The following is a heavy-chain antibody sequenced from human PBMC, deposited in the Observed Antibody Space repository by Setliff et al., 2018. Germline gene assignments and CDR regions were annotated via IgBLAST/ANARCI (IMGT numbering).Heavy chain of an antibody. CDR3: ARGPF. J-gene: IGHJ4*02. CDR1: GFTLSNYG. Sequence: LSLSCAASGFTLSNYGMTWVRQAPGKGLEWISYISTSSSHIYYADSVKGRFSISRDIAKNSLILQMNSLRVDDTAVYYCARGPFWGQGTLVTVSS. V-gene: IGHV3-21*05. CDR2: ISTSSSHI.